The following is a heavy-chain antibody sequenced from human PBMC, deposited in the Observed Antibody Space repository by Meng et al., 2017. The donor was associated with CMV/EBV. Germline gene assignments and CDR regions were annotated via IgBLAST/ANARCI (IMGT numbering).Heavy chain of an antibody. Sequence: GSLRLSCAVYGGSFSGYYWSWIRQPPGKGLEWIGEINHSGSTNYDPSLKSRVTISVDTSKNQFSLKLSSVTAADTAVYYCARGAHCSSTSCYNIWGQGTLVTVSS. J-gene: IGHJ4*02. D-gene: IGHD2-2*01. CDR1: GGSFSGYY. CDR3: ARGAHCSSTSCYNI. CDR2: INHSGST. V-gene: IGHV4-34*01.